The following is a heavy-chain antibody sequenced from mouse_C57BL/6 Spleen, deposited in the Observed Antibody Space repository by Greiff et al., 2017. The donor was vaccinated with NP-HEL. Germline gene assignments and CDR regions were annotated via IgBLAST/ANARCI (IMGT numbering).Heavy chain of an antibody. D-gene: IGHD2-3*01. CDR2: IDPSDSYT. J-gene: IGHJ4*01. CDR3: ARTYDGYLFAMGY. Sequence: QVQLQPPGAELVMPGASVKLSCKASGYTFTSYWMHWVKQRPGQGLEWIGEIDPSDSYTNYNQKFKGKPPLPVDKSSSTASMQLRRLNFEDAAVYDCARTYDGYLFAMGYWGQVTSVTVSS. CDR1: GYTFTSYW. V-gene: IGHV1-69*01.